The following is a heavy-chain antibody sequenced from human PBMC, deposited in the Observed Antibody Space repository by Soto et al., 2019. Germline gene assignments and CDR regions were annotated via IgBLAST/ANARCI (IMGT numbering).Heavy chain of an antibody. D-gene: IGHD1-1*01. V-gene: IGHV3-53*01. J-gene: IGHJ4*02. Sequence: EVHLVESGGGLIQPGGSLRLSCAASGLTVSNNYMSWVRQAPGKGLEWVSIIYSGGSTYYADSVTGRFTISRDNSKNTLDLQMDSLRAEDTAVYYCARAFNWNDAYFDYWGQGTLVTVSS. CDR3: ARAFNWNDAYFDY. CDR2: IYSGGST. CDR1: GLTVSNNY.